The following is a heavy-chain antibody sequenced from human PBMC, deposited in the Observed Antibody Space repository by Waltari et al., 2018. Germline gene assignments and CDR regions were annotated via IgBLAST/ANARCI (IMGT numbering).Heavy chain of an antibody. V-gene: IGHV3-7*01. Sequence: EVQLVESGGGLVQPGGSLRLSCAASGFTFSSYWMSRVRQAPGRKLKWGANRKQNGSEKYYVDSVKGRFTISGDTAKNSLYLQMNSLRAEDTAVYYCARVIRFLEWLLYDYWGQGTLVTVSS. CDR3: ARVIRFLEWLLYDY. D-gene: IGHD3-3*01. J-gene: IGHJ4*02. CDR1: GFTFSSYW. CDR2: RKQNGSEK.